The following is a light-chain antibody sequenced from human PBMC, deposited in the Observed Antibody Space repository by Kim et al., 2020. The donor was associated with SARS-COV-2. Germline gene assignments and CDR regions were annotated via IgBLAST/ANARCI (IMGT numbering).Light chain of an antibody. CDR1: VIGSKS. CDR2: YDW. J-gene: IGLJ2*01. Sequence: SYELTQPPSVSVAPGKTATNTCGGDVIGSKSVHWYQHKPGQAPVLVIHYDWDRPSSIPERFSDSNSANTPTLTTSTAPAGDEAGYYCQGFANTQAPGIFG. CDR3: QGFANTQAPGI. V-gene: IGLV3-21*04.